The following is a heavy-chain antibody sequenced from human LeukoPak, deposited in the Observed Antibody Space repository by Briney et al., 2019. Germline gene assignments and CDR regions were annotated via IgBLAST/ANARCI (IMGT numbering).Heavy chain of an antibody. CDR3: ARHSIRDNSHYAY. Sequence: SETLSLTCTVSGGSIISSSDYWGWIRQSPGKGLEWSASIYYTGSTYYNPSLKSRVTISVETPKNDFSLRLSSVTAADTAVYYCARHSIRDNSHYAYWGQGILVTVSS. CDR2: IYYTGST. V-gene: IGHV4-39*01. D-gene: IGHD1-26*01. CDR1: GGSIISSSDY. J-gene: IGHJ4*02.